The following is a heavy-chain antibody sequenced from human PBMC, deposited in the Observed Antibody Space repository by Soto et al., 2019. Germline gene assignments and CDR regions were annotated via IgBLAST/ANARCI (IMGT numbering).Heavy chain of an antibody. Sequence: ASVKVSCKASGYTFTSYGISWVRQAPGQGLEWMGWISAYNGNTNYAQKLQGRVTMTTDTSTSTAYMELRSLRSDDTAVYYCGRPRAVLLPLNWFDPWGQGTLVTVSS. J-gene: IGHJ5*02. CDR2: ISAYNGNT. CDR1: GYTFTSYG. CDR3: GRPRAVLLPLNWFDP. V-gene: IGHV1-18*01. D-gene: IGHD3-16*01.